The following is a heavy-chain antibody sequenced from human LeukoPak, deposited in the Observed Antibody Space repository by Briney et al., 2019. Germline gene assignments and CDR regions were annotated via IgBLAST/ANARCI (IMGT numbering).Heavy chain of an antibody. CDR3: AKDNRRHYTSGPNPDSLH. CDR1: GFTFSSYA. D-gene: IGHD6-19*01. CDR2: VSWNSGSI. Sequence: GGSLRLSCAASGFTFSSYAMSWVRQAPGKGLEWVSGVSWNSGSIDYADSVKGRFTISRDNAKNSLYLQMNSLRVEDTAFYYCAKDNRRHYTSGPNPDSLHWGQGALVTVSS. V-gene: IGHV3-9*01. J-gene: IGHJ4*02.